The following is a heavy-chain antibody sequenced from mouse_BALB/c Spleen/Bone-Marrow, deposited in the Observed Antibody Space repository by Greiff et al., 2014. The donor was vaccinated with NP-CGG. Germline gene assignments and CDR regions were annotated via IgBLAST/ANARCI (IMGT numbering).Heavy chain of an antibody. CDR3: ALYYDYDVGY. CDR1: GFNIKDTY. V-gene: IGHV14-3*02. Sequence: VQLQQSGAELVEPGASVKLSCTASGFNIKDTYMHWVKQRPEQGLEWIGRIDPANGNTKYDPKFQGKATITADTSFNTAYLQLSSLTSEDTAVYYCALYYDYDVGYWGQGTTLTVSS. J-gene: IGHJ2*01. CDR2: IDPANGNT. D-gene: IGHD2-4*01.